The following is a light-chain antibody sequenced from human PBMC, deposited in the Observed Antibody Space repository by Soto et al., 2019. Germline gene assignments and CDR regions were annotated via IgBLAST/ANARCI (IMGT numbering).Light chain of an antibody. V-gene: IGLV4-60*02. CDR1: SGHSSYI. J-gene: IGLJ2*01. CDR2: LEGSGSY. Sequence: QSVLTQSSSASASLGSSVKLTCTLSSGHSSYIIAWHQQQPGKAPRYLMKLEGSGSYNKGSGVPDRFSGSSSGADRYLTISNLQFEDEADYYCETWDSSVVFGGGTQLTVL. CDR3: ETWDSSVV.